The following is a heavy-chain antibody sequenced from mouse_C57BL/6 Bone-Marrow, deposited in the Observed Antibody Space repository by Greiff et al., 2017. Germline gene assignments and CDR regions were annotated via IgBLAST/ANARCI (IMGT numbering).Heavy chain of an antibody. Sequence: EVQLQQSGAELVRPGASVKLSCTASGFNIKDDYMHWVKQRPEQGLEWIGWIDPENGDTEYASKFQGKATITADTSSNTAYLQLSSLTSEDTAVYYCTFYYYGSSYVNYFDYWGQGTTLTVSS. CDR3: TFYYYGSSYVNYFDY. CDR1: GFNIKDDY. V-gene: IGHV14-4*01. CDR2: IDPENGDT. J-gene: IGHJ2*01. D-gene: IGHD1-1*01.